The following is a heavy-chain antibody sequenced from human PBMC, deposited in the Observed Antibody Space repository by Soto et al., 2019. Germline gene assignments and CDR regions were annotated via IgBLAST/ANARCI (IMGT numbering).Heavy chain of an antibody. D-gene: IGHD3-10*01. V-gene: IGHV4-59*08. CDR3: ARLGLYSCGSGSCYPGYFDS. CDR1: GGSIGSYY. CDR2: IYHSETT. Sequence: SETLSLTCSVSGGSIGSYYWSLIRQPQGKGLEWIGFIYHSETTNYNPFLKSRVTISVDTPKNLFSLKLSSVTAADTAMYYCARLGLYSCGSGSCYPGYFDSWGQGTLVTVSS. J-gene: IGHJ4*02.